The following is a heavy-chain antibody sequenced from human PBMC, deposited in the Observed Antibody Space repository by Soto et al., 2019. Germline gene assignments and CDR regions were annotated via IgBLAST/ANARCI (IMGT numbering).Heavy chain of an antibody. V-gene: IGHV4-59*01. Sequence: QVQLQESGPGLVKPSETLSLTCTVSGGSISSYYWSWIRQPPGKGLEWIGYIYYSGSTNYNPSLKSRVTISVDTSKNQFSLKLSSVTAAVTAVYYCARAMRGYSSSWYDYWGQGTLVTVSS. D-gene: IGHD6-13*01. CDR1: GGSISSYY. CDR3: ARAMRGYSSSWYDY. CDR2: IYYSGST. J-gene: IGHJ4*02.